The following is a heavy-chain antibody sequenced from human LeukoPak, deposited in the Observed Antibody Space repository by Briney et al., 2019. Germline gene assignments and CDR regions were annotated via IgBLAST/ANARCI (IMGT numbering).Heavy chain of an antibody. CDR2: IYHSGST. J-gene: IGHJ1*01. CDR3: ASLSSGWYVYKYFQH. D-gene: IGHD6-19*01. CDR1: GYSISSGYY. V-gene: IGHV4-38-2*02. Sequence: SETLSLTCTVSGYSISSGYYWGWIRQPPGKGLEWIGSIYHSGSTYYNPSLKSRVTISVDTSKNQFSLNLTSVTAADTAVYYCASLSSGWYVYKYFQHWGQGTLVTVSS.